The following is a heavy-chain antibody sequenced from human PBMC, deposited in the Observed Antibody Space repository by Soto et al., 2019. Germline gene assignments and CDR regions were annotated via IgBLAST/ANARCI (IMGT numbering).Heavy chain of an antibody. V-gene: IGHV4-31*02. D-gene: IGHD5-12*01. CDR3: AGGGAITHTIDY. Sequence: PSETLSLTCTVSGGSISSGGYYWSWIRQHPGKGLEWIGYIYYSGSTYYNPSLKSRVTISVDTSKNQFSLKLSSVTAADTAVYSCAGGGAITHTIDYWGQGTLVTVSS. J-gene: IGHJ4*02. CDR1: GGSISSGGYY. CDR2: IYYSGST.